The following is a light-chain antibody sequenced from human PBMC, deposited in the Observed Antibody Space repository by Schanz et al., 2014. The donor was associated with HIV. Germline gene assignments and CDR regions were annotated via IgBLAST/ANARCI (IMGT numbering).Light chain of an antibody. CDR3: ASYTTSHTFV. J-gene: IGLJ1*01. Sequence: QSALTQPRSVSGSPGQSVTISCTGTSSDVGGYNYVSWYQQHPGKAPKLMIYDVSNRPSGVSTRFSGSKSGNTASLTISGLQAEDEADYYCASYTTSHTFVFGTGTKVTVL. CDR2: DVS. V-gene: IGLV2-11*01. CDR1: SSDVGGYNY.